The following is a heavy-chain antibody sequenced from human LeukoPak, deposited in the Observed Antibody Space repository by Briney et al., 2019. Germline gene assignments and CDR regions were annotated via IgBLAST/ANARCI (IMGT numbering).Heavy chain of an antibody. D-gene: IGHD5-12*01. V-gene: IGHV4-34*01. CDR3: ARRRGRFDY. J-gene: IGHJ4*02. CDR1: GGSFSGYY. Sequence: YPSETLSLTCAVYGGSFSGYYWSWIRQPPGKGLEWIGEINHSGSTNYNPSLKSRVTISVDTSKNQFSLKLSSVTAADTAVYYCARRRGRFDYWGQGTLDTVSS. CDR2: INHSGST.